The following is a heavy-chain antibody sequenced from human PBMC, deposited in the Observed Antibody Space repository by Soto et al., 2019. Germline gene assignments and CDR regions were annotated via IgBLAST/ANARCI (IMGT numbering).Heavy chain of an antibody. CDR1: GGSISSSSYY. D-gene: IGHD2-15*01. CDR3: ARRGGGVAFDI. CDR2: IYYSGST. J-gene: IGHJ3*02. Sequence: QLQLQESGPGLVKPSETLSLTCTVSGGSISSSSYYWGWIRQPPGKGLEWIGSIYYSGSTYYNPPLKSRVTISVDTSKNQFSLKLTSVTAADTAVYYCARRGGGVAFDIWGQGTMVTVSS. V-gene: IGHV4-39*01.